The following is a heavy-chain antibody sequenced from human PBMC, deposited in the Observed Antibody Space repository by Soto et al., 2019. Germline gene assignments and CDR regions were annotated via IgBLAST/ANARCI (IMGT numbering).Heavy chain of an antibody. CDR2: ISWNSGSI. V-gene: IGHV3-9*01. J-gene: IGHJ6*03. D-gene: IGHD2-2*01. CDR1: GFTFDDYA. Sequence: EVQLVESGGGLVQPGRSLRLSCAASGFTFDDYAMHWVRQAPGKGLEWVSGISWNSGSIGYADSVKGRFTISRDNAKNSLYLQKNSLRAEDTALYYCAKDVQYQLHYMDVWGQGTTVTVSS. CDR3: AKDVQYQLHYMDV.